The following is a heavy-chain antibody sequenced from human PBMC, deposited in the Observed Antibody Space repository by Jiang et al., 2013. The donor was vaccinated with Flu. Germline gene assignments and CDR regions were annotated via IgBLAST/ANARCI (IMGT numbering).Heavy chain of an antibody. D-gene: IGHD6-19*01. Sequence: SLRISCKGSGYSFTSYWISWVRRCPERPGVDGRIDPSDSYTNYSPSFQGHVTISADKSISTAYLQWSSLKASDTAMYYCAREIKGSHSSGWYEVNWGQGTLVTVSS. V-gene: IGHV5-10-1*01. CDR3: AREIKGSHSSGWYEVN. CDR1: GYSFTSYW. CDR2: IDPSDSYT. J-gene: IGHJ4*02.